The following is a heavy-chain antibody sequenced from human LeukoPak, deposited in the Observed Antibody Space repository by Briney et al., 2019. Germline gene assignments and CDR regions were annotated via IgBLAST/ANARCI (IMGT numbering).Heavy chain of an antibody. CDR1: GGSFSGYY. CDR2: INHSGST. CDR3: ARGLSGSYYLTYYYYMDV. Sequence: SETLSLACAVYGGSFSGYYWSWIRQPPGEGPEWIGEINHSGSTNYNPSLKSRVTISVDTSKNQFSLKLSSVTAADTAVYYCARGLSGSYYLTYYYYMDVWGKGTTVTVSS. J-gene: IGHJ6*03. D-gene: IGHD3-10*01. V-gene: IGHV4-34*01.